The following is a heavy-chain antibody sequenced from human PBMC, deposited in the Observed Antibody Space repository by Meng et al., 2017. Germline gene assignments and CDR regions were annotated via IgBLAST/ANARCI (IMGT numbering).Heavy chain of an antibody. D-gene: IGHD6-19*01. Sequence: QVQLGSSGGGLVQPGRSLRLSCAASGFTFSSYGMHWVRQAPGKGLEWVAVIWYDGSNKYYADSVKGRFTISRDNSKNTLYLQMNSLRAEDTAVYYCARVVYSSGWSFDYWGQGTLVTVSS. J-gene: IGHJ4*02. CDR1: GFTFSSYG. V-gene: IGHV3-33*01. CDR3: ARVVYSSGWSFDY. CDR2: IWYDGSNK.